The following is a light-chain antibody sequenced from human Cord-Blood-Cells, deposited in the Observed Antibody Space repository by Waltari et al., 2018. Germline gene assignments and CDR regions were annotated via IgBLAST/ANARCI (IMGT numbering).Light chain of an antibody. CDR2: EGS. CDR1: SSDVGSYNI. CDR3: CSYAGSSTFV. Sequence: QSALPQPASVSGSPGQSITISCTGTSSDVGSYNIVSWYQQHPGQAPKLMIYEGSKRPSGVSNRFSVSKSGNTASLTISGLQAEDEADYYCCSYAGSSTFVFGTGTKVTVL. V-gene: IGLV2-23*03. J-gene: IGLJ1*01.